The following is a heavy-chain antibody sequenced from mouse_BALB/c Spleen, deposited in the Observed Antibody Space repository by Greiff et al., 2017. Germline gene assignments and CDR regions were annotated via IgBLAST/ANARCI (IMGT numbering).Heavy chain of an antibody. D-gene: IGHD1-1*01. CDR1: GFTFSDYY. CDR3: ARGFYGSSYDY. V-gene: IGHV5-4*02. J-gene: IGHJ2*01. Sequence: EVQGVESGGGLVKPGGSLKLSCAASGFTFSDYYMYWVRQTPEKRLEWVATISDGGSYTYYPDSVKGRFTISRDNAKNNLYLQMSSLKSEDTAMYYCARGFYGSSYDYWGQGTTLTVSS. CDR2: ISDGGSYT.